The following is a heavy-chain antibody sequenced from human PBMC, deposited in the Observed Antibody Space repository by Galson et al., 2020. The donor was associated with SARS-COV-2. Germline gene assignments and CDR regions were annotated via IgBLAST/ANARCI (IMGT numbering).Heavy chain of an antibody. CDR1: GGSVSSGSYY. CDR2: IHYSGST. J-gene: IGHJ6*02. V-gene: IGHV4-61*01. Sequence: SETLSLTCTVSGGSVSSGSYYWSWIRQPPGKGLEWIGYIHYSGSTNYNPSLKSRVTISVDTSKNQFSLKLSSVTAADTAVYYCARDSLYDFWSGYWSGGGMDVWGQGTTVTVSS. D-gene: IGHD3-3*01. CDR3: ARDSLYDFWSGYWSGGGMDV.